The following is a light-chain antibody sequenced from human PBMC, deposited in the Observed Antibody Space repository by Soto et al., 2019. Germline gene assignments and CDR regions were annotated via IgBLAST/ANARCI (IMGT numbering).Light chain of an antibody. V-gene: IGLV1-44*01. CDR3: QSYDSSLSGYV. CDR2: SDN. CDR1: SSNLGSNS. J-gene: IGLJ1*01. Sequence: QSVLTQPPSASGTPGQRVTISCSGSSSNLGSNSVNWYQQVPGTAPKLLISSDNQRPSGVPDRFSGSQSGTSASLAISGLQSEDEADYYCQSYDSSLSGYVFGTGTKVTVL.